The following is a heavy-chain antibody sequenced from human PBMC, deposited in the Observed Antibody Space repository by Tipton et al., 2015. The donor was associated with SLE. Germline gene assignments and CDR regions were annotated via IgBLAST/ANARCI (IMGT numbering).Heavy chain of an antibody. CDR1: GGSISSYF. J-gene: IGHJ2*01. V-gene: IGHV4-4*07. D-gene: IGHD2-15*01. CDR3: GRRRYCSDGRCRYFDL. Sequence: TLSLTCTVSGGSISSYFWSWIRQPAGKGLEWIGRMYTGGSTDYNPSLKSRVTMSVDTSRNQVSLKLSSVTAADTAVYFCGRRRYCSDGRCRYFDLWGRGTLVSVSS. CDR2: MYTGGST.